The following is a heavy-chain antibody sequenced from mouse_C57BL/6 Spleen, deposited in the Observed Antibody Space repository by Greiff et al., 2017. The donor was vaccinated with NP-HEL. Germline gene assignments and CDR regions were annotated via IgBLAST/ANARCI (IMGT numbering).Heavy chain of an antibody. CDR1: GYTFTSYW. CDR3: ARRPYYYGSNGGAMDY. Sequence: VQLQQSGAELVMPGASVKLSCKASGYTFTSYWMHWVKQRPGQGLEWIGEIDPSDSYTNYNQKFKGKSTLTVDKSSSTAYMQLSSLTSEDSAVYYCARRPYYYGSNGGAMDYWGQGTSVTVSS. D-gene: IGHD1-1*01. CDR2: IDPSDSYT. V-gene: IGHV1-69*01. J-gene: IGHJ4*01.